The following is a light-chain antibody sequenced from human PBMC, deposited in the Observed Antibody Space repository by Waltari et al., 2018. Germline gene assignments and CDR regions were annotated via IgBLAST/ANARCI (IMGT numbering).Light chain of an antibody. Sequence: DIVMTQSPLSLPVTLGEPASISCRSSQNLLGSNGYNYLDWYVQKPGQSPQVLIYLGSNRASGVPDRISGSGSGTDFTLKISRVEADDVGIYYCLQDLQVPATFGTGTRVEIK. V-gene: IGKV2-28*01. CDR2: LGS. CDR3: LQDLQVPAT. J-gene: IGKJ3*01. CDR1: QNLLGSNGYNY.